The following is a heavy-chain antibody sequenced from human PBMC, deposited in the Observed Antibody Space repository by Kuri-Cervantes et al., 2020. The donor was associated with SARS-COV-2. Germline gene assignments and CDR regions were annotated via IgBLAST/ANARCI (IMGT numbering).Heavy chain of an antibody. CDR2: ISAYNGNT. CDR3: ATSPPIVGASNWFDP. D-gene: IGHD1-26*01. V-gene: IGHV1-18*03. Sequence: ASVKVSCKASGYTFTSYGISWVRQAPGQGLEWMGWISAYNGNTNYAQKLQGRVTITRDTSASTAYMELSSLRSEDMAVYYCATSPPIVGASNWFDPWGQGTLVTVSS. CDR1: GYTFTSYG. J-gene: IGHJ5*02.